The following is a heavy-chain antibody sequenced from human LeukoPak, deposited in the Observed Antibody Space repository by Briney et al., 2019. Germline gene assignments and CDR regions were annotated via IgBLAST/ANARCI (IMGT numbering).Heavy chain of an antibody. Sequence: GGSLRLSCAACGFTFSSYWMSWVRQAPGKGLEWVANIKQDGSEKYYVDSVKGRFTISRDNAKNSLYLQMNSLRAEDTAVYYCARDVMYDFWSGYYSQYYFDYWGQGTLVTVSS. CDR3: ARDVMYDFWSGYYSQYYFDY. CDR2: IKQDGSEK. V-gene: IGHV3-7*01. J-gene: IGHJ4*02. D-gene: IGHD3-3*01. CDR1: GFTFSSYW.